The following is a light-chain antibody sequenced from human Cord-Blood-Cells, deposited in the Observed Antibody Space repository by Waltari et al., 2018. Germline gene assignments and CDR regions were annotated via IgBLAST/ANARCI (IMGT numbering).Light chain of an antibody. Sequence: NFMLPQPHSVSESPGKTVTISCTGSSGSIASNYVQWYQQRPGSAPTTVIYEDNQRPSGVPDRFSDSIDSSSNSASLTISGLKTEDEADYYCQSYDSSNWVFGGGTKLTVL. CDR3: QSYDSSNWV. V-gene: IGLV6-57*02. CDR1: SGSIASNY. J-gene: IGLJ3*02. CDR2: EDN.